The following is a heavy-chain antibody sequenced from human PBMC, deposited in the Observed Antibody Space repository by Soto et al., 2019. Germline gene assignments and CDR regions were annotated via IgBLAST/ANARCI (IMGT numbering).Heavy chain of an antibody. J-gene: IGHJ4*02. Sequence: GGSLRLSCAASGFTFSSYAMHWVRQAPGKGLEWVAVISYDGSNKYYADSVKGRFTISRDNSKNTLYLQMNSLRPEDTAVYYCARDSSSWYSAQVDFWGQGTLVTVSS. CDR2: ISYDGSNK. CDR1: GFTFSSYA. D-gene: IGHD6-13*01. CDR3: ARDSSSWYSAQVDF. V-gene: IGHV3-30-3*01.